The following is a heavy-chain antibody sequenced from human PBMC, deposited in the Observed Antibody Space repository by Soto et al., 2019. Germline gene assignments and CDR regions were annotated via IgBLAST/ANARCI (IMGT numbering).Heavy chain of an antibody. CDR3: VPSTILYMDV. CDR1: GITFSIYA. Sequence: EVQLLQSGGGLVQPGGSLRLSCSASGITFSIYAMSWVRQAPGRGLEWVSAISGRGDNTYYADSVEGRFTISRDNSKKTLYLQMNSLRAEDTAIYWVVPSTILYMDVWGKGTTVTVSS. V-gene: IGHV3-23*01. D-gene: IGHD2-2*01. J-gene: IGHJ6*03. CDR2: ISGRGDNT.